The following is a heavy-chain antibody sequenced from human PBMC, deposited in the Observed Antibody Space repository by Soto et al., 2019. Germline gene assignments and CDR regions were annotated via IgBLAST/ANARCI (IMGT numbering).Heavy chain of an antibody. Sequence: QVQVVQSGDEVKETGASVRVSCKTSGYSFTAYGISWVRQAPGQGLEWMGWISCYNGKTKYAQKVQGRVTMTTHTSTSTAYMEGRSLRPDDTAIYYCARHAPPPELRFLEWHNYDYNGMDVWGQGTTVTVSS. CDR1: GYSFTAYG. D-gene: IGHD3-3*01. CDR2: ISCYNGKT. V-gene: IGHV1-18*01. J-gene: IGHJ6*02. CDR3: ARHAPPPELRFLEWHNYDYNGMDV.